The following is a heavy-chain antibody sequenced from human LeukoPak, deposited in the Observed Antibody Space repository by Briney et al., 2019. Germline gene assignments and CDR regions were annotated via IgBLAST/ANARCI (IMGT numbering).Heavy chain of an antibody. V-gene: IGHV1-69*13. CDR2: IIPIFGTA. J-gene: IGHJ4*02. CDR3: ASSQLGYCSSTSYSCPISSPFDY. CDR1: GGTFSSYA. D-gene: IGHD2-2*01. Sequence: ASVKVSCKASGGTFSSYAISWVRQAPGQGLEWMGGIIPIFGTANYAQKFQGRVTITADESTSTAYMELSSLRSEDTAVYYCASSQLGYCSSTSYSCPISSPFDYWGQGTLVTVSS.